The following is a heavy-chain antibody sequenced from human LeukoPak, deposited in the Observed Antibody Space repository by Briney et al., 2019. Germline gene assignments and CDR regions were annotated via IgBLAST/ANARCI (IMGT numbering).Heavy chain of an antibody. CDR2: VAYSGNS. Sequence: PSETLSLTCTVSGDSINNYYRSWLRQTPGEGLEWIGFVAYSGNSNYNPSLESRVTISIDTSKNQFSLKLNSVTAADTAMYYCARVVRGAVTFNRFDPWGQGTLVTVSS. CDR1: GDSINNYY. CDR3: ARVVRGAVTFNRFDP. J-gene: IGHJ5*02. D-gene: IGHD3-10*02. V-gene: IGHV4-59*01.